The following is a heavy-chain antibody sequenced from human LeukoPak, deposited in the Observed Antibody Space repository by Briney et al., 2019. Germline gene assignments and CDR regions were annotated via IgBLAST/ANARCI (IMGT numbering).Heavy chain of an antibody. Sequence: SETLSLTCAVYGGSFSGYYWSWIRQPPGKGLEWIGEINHSGSTNYNPSLKSRVTISVDTSKNQFSLKLSSVTAADTAVYYCARGYSSSSVYWGQGTLVTVSS. V-gene: IGHV4-34*01. CDR3: ARGYSSSSVY. J-gene: IGHJ4*02. D-gene: IGHD6-6*01. CDR1: GGSFSGYY. CDR2: INHSGST.